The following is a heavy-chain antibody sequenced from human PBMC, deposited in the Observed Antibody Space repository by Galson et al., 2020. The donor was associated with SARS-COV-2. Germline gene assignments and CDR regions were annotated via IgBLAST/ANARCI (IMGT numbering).Heavy chain of an antibody. J-gene: IGHJ6*02. Sequence: ASVRVSCNASGYTSPSYGISWVRPAPGQGLEWMGWISANNGNTNYAQKLQGRVTMTTDTSTSTAYMELRSLRSDDTAVYYCARGSLAAAGTSSYYYGMDVWGQGTTVTVSS. CDR1: GYTSPSYG. D-gene: IGHD6-13*01. V-gene: IGHV1-18*01. CDR2: ISANNGNT. CDR3: ARGSLAAAGTSSYYYGMDV.